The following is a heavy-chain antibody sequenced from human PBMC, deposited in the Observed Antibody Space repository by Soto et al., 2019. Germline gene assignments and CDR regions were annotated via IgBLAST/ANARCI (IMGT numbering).Heavy chain of an antibody. CDR1: GDSVSSNSAA. CDR3: ARDPYDSSAYYYGWFDP. J-gene: IGHJ5*02. V-gene: IGHV6-1*01. Sequence: SQTLSLTCAISGDSVSSNSAAWNWIRQSPSRGLEWLGRTYYRSKLYNDYAVSVKSRITINPDTSKNQVSLQLNSVTPEDTAVYYCARDPYDSSAYYYGWFDPWGQGTLVTVSS. D-gene: IGHD3-22*01. CDR2: TYYRSKLYN.